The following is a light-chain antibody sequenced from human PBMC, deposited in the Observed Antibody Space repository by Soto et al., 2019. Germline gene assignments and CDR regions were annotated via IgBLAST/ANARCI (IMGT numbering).Light chain of an antibody. J-gene: IGKJ2*01. CDR1: QSINSE. Sequence: EIVMTQSPATLSLSPGERAALSCRASQSINSELAWYQQKPGQPPRLLIYGASTRATGVPASFTGSESGSEFTLTISGLQSEDFAVYYCQQGHNWPLTFGQGTSLEI. CDR3: QQGHNWPLT. CDR2: GAS. V-gene: IGKV3-15*01.